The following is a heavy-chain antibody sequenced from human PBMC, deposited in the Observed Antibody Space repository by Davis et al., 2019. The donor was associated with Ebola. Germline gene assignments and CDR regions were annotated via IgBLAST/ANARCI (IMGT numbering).Heavy chain of an antibody. J-gene: IGHJ6*02. D-gene: IGHD2-15*01. CDR2: IRSKANSYAT. V-gene: IGHV3-73*01. CDR1: GFTFSGSA. CDR3: TSMKDSVVVVAALPFGMDV. Sequence: PGGSLRLSCAASGFTFSGSAMHWVRQASGNGLEWVGRIRSKANSYATAYAASVKGRFTISRDDSKNTAYLQMNSLKTEDTAVYYCTSMKDSVVVVAALPFGMDVWGQGTTVTVSS.